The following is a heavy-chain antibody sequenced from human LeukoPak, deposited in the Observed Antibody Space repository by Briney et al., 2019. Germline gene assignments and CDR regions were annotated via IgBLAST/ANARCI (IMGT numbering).Heavy chain of an antibody. CDR3: SNNAFGEYAFDY. CDR1: GGSFSTYA. V-gene: IGHV1-69*05. Sequence: SVKVSCKASGGSFSTYAISWVRQAPGQGLEWMGGIIPIYGTRNYAQKFQGRVTITTDAYTTTAYTAYMELSSLRTEDTAVYYCSNNAFGEYAFDYWGQGTLVTVSS. J-gene: IGHJ4*02. D-gene: IGHD4-17*01. CDR2: IIPIYGTR.